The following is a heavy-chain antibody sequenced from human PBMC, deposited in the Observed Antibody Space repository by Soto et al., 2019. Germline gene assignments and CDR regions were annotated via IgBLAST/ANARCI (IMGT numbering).Heavy chain of an antibody. CDR1: GFTFSSYA. CDR2: ISGSGGST. J-gene: IGHJ4*02. Sequence: LKISCAASGFTFSSYAMSWVRQAPGEGLEWVSAISGSGGSTYYADSVKGRFTISRDNSKNTLYLQMNSLRAEDTAVYYCAKGADRDGYNPDYWGQGALVTVSS. D-gene: IGHD5-12*01. V-gene: IGHV3-23*01. CDR3: AKGADRDGYNPDY.